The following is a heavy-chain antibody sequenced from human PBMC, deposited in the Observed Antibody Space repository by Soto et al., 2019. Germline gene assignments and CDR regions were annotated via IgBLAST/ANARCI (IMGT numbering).Heavy chain of an antibody. CDR1: GFTFSNAW. Sequence: EVQLVEAGGALVKPGGSLRLSCAASGFTFSNAWMNWVRQAPGQGLEWVGRIKSKTDSETIDYAAPVKGRFTISRDDSENTLFLQMNSLRTEDTGVYYCITDHSGWYRDYWGQGTLVTVSS. CDR3: ITDHSGWYRDY. J-gene: IGHJ4*02. CDR2: IKSKTDSETI. D-gene: IGHD6-19*01. V-gene: IGHV3-15*07.